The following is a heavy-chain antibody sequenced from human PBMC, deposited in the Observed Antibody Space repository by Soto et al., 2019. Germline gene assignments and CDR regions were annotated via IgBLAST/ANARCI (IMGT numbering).Heavy chain of an antibody. CDR2: LSYEGSEE. J-gene: IGHJ4*02. CDR3: ALTRRSSLLEVAGPGFEY. CDR1: GFNFGVFG. V-gene: IGHV3-30*03. Sequence: PGGSLRLSCAASGFNFGVFGMHWVRQAPGKGLEWLSVLSYEGSEEYYADSVRGRFTISRDNSKNTLFLQMDGLRVDDTGVYYCALTRRSSLLEVAGPGFEYWGQGTLVTVSS. D-gene: IGHD6-19*01.